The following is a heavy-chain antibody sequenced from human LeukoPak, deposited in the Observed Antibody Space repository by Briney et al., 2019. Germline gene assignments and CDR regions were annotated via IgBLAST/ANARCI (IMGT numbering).Heavy chain of an antibody. CDR3: ARDLGGSSGY. CDR1: GGTFSSYA. Sequence: GASVKVSCKASGGTFSSYAISWVRQAPGQGLEWMGRIIPIFGTANYAQKFQGRVTITTDESTSTAYMELSSLRSEDPAVYYCARDLGGSSGYWGQGTLVTVSS. CDR2: IIPIFGTA. V-gene: IGHV1-69*05. D-gene: IGHD2-15*01. J-gene: IGHJ4*02.